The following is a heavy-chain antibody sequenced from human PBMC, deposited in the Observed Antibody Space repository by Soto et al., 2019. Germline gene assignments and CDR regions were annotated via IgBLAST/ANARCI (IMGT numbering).Heavy chain of an antibody. V-gene: IGHV3-21*01. CDR1: GFTISSNS. Sequence: GGTLRLSCAASGFTISSNSKNWVRKAQGKGLEWVSSISSSSYIYNADSVKGRFTISRDNAKNSLYLQMNSLRAEDTAVYYCARPLYSSSWYYFDYWGQGALVTVSS. CDR3: ARPLYSSSWYYFDY. J-gene: IGHJ4*02. CDR2: ISSSSYI. D-gene: IGHD6-13*01.